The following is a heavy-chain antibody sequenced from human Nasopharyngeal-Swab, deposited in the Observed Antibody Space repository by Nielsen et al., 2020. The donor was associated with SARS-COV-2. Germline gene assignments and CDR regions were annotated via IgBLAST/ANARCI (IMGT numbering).Heavy chain of an antibody. CDR3: ARDNSGYDTYFDY. D-gene: IGHD5-12*01. Sequence: CGRKVTWKGLVWVSRINSDGSSTSYADSVKGRFTISRDNAKNTLYLRMDSLRAEDTAVYYCARDNSGYDTYFDYWGQGTLVTVSS. J-gene: IGHJ4*02. V-gene: IGHV3-74*01. CDR2: INSDGSST.